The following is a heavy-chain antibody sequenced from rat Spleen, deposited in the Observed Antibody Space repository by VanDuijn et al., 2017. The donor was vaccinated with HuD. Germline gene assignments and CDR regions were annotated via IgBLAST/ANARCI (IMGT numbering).Heavy chain of an antibody. Sequence: QVQLKESGPGLVQPSQTLSLTCTVSGVSLSSYGIIWVRQPPGKGLEWMGVMWRDGDTSSNPALKSRLSISRDTSKSQVFLKMNSLQTEDTATYYCTRVGYSSFLRYFDYWGQGVMVTVSS. D-gene: IGHD1-2*01. CDR3: TRVGYSSFLRYFDY. CDR1: GVSLSSYG. CDR2: MWRDGDT. J-gene: IGHJ2*01. V-gene: IGHV2-32*01.